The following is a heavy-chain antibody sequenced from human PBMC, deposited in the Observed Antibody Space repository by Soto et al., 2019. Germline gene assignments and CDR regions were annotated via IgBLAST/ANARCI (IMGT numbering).Heavy chain of an antibody. CDR2: INSDGGST. CDR1: GFTFSSYW. V-gene: IGHV3-74*01. J-gene: IGHJ5*02. D-gene: IGHD3-10*01. Sequence: HPGGSLRLSCAASGFTFSSYWMHWVRQAPGKGLVWVSRINSDGGSTSYADSVKGRFTISRDNAKNTLYLQMNSLRAEDTAVYYCARMAPGGWFDPWGQGTLVTVSS. CDR3: ARMAPGGWFDP.